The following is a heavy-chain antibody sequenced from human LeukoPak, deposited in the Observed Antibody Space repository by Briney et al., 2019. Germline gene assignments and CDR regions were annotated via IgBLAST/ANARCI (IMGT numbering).Heavy chain of an antibody. J-gene: IGHJ4*02. CDR3: ARVQAYGGKGYFDY. D-gene: IGHD4-23*01. Sequence: PSETLSLTCTVSGGSISSYYWSWIRQPPGKGLEWIGYIYYSGSTNYNPSLKSRVTISVDTSKNQFSLNLSSVTAADTAVYYCARVQAYGGKGYFDYWGQGTLVTVSS. CDR1: GGSISSYY. CDR2: IYYSGST. V-gene: IGHV4-59*01.